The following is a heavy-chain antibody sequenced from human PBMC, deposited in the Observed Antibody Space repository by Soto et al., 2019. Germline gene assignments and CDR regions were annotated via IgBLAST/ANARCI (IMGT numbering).Heavy chain of an antibody. CDR3: ARDRYLWGYDYGDYLELNYYYYYMDV. CDR2: ISSNGGST. V-gene: IGHV3-64*01. Sequence: GGSLRLSCAASGFTFSSYAMHWVRQAPGKGLEYVSAISSNGGSTYYANSVKGRFTISRDNSKNTLYLQMGSLRAEDMAVYYCARDRYLWGYDYGDYLELNYYYYYMDVWGKGTTVTVSS. J-gene: IGHJ6*03. CDR1: GFTFSSYA. D-gene: IGHD4-17*01.